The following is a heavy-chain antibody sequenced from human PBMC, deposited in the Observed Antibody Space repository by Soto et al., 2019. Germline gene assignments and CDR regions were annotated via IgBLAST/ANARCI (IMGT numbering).Heavy chain of an antibody. D-gene: IGHD2-2*01. J-gene: IGHJ5*02. CDR1: GGSISSGGYY. CDR3: ARGKDIVVVSPNWFDP. V-gene: IGHV4-31*03. Sequence: KPSETLSLTCTVSGGSISSGGYYWSWIRQHPGKGLEWIGYIYYSGSTYYNPSLKSRVTISVDTSKNQFSLKLSSVTAADTAVYYCARGKDIVVVSPNWFDPWGQGTLVTVSS. CDR2: IYYSGST.